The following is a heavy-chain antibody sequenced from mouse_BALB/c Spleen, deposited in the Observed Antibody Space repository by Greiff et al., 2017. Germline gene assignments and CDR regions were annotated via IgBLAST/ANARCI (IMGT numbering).Heavy chain of an antibody. CDR3: ARGGYYGSSPAWFAD. V-gene: IGHV1-69*01. J-gene: IGHJ3*01. D-gene: IGHD1-1*01. Sequence: QVQLQQPGAELVMPGASVKMSCKASGYTFTDYWMHWVKQRPGQGLEWIGAIDTSDSYTSYNQKFKGKATLTVDESSSTAYMQLSSLTSEDSAVYYCARGGYYGSSPAWFADWGQGTLVTVSA. CDR1: GYTFTDYW. CDR2: IDTSDSYT.